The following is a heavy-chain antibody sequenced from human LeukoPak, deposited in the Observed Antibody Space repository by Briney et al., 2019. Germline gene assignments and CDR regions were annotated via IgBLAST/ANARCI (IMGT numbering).Heavy chain of an antibody. Sequence: KPSETLSLTCTVSGDSISSYYWSWIRQSPGKGLEWIGYIFYSGSTNYNPSLKSRVTISVDTSKNQLSLNLSSVTAADTAVYYCARDQTAATGIFDYWGQGTLVTVSS. V-gene: IGHV4-59*01. CDR3: ARDQTAATGIFDY. CDR1: GDSISSYY. J-gene: IGHJ4*02. CDR2: IFYSGST. D-gene: IGHD6-13*01.